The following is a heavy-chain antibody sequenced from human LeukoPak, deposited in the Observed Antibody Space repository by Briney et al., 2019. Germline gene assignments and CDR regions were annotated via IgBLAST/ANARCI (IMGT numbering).Heavy chain of an antibody. CDR2: INPSGGST. D-gene: IGHD5-24*01. J-gene: IGHJ4*02. Sequence: GASVKVSCKASGYTFTSYYMHWVRQAPGQRLEWMGIINPSGGSTSYAQKFQGRVTMTRDTSTSTVYMELSSLRSEDPAVYYCARDPSEMATILDPPGYWGQGTLVTVSS. CDR1: GYTFTSYY. CDR3: ARDPSEMATILDPPGY. V-gene: IGHV1-46*01.